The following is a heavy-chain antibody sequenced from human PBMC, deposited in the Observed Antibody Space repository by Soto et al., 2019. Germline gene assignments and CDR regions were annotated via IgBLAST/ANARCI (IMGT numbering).Heavy chain of an antibody. CDR1: GGSISSSDW. J-gene: IGHJ5*02. V-gene: IGHV4-4*02. CDR2: IYHSGST. CDR3: AKDSGYNYGYFRWFDP. Sequence: SETLSVTCAVSGGSISSSDWWSWVRPPPGKGLEWIGQIYHSGSTNYNPALKSRVTISVDTSKSQFSLKLSSVTAADTAVYYCAKDSGYNYGYFRWFDPWGQGTLVTVSS. D-gene: IGHD5-18*01.